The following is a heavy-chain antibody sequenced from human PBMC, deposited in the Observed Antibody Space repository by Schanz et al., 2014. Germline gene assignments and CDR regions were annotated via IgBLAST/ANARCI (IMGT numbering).Heavy chain of an antibody. CDR3: ARGSQWLVMGMTNYFDY. CDR1: GFTFSTYS. CDR2: ISSGGSSG. V-gene: IGHV3-21*01. Sequence: EVQLVESGGCLVKPGGSLRLSCAASGFTFSTYSMNWVRQAPGKGLEWVSSISSGGSSGYYVESVKGRFTISRDNAKNSLYLQMNSLRAEDTAVYYCARGSQWLVMGMTNYFDYWGQGSLVTVSS. D-gene: IGHD6-19*01. J-gene: IGHJ4*02.